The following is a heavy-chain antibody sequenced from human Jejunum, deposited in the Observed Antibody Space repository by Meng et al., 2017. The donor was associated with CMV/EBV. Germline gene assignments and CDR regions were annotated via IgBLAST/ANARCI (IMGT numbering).Heavy chain of an antibody. CDR3: ARNARGSGY. D-gene: IGHD3-10*01. Sequence: LSCAASGLTFSTYWMTWVRQAPGKGLEWVANIKQDGSEKYYVDSVKGRFTISRDSAKNSLFLQMNSLRAEDTAMYYCARNARGSGYWGQGTLVTVSS. CDR2: IKQDGSEK. V-gene: IGHV3-7*01. CDR1: GLTFSTYW. J-gene: IGHJ4*02.